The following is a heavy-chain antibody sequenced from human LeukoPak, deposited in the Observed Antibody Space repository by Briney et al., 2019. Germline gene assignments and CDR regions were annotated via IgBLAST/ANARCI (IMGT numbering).Heavy chain of an antibody. CDR1: GFTFSSYW. Sequence: TGGSLRLSCAASGFTFSSYWMHWVRQAPGKGLVWVSRINTDGSSTSYADSVKGRFTISRDNAKNTLYLQMNSLRAEDTAVYYCATYSSSNGREFQYWGQGTLVTVSS. CDR2: INTDGSST. J-gene: IGHJ1*01. V-gene: IGHV3-74*01. D-gene: IGHD2-2*01. CDR3: ATYSSSNGREFQY.